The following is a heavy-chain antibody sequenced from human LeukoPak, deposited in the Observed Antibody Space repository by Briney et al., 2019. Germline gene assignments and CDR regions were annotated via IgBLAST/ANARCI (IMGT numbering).Heavy chain of an antibody. CDR1: GFTFSSSA. Sequence: GGSLRLSCAASGFTFSSSAMSWVRQAPGKGLEWVSNISGSGSGGSTYYADSAKGRFTISRDNSKNTLYLQMNSLRAEDTAVYYCARDKPTLKDAFDIWGQGTTVTVSS. CDR3: ARDKPTLKDAFDI. J-gene: IGHJ3*02. V-gene: IGHV3-23*01. D-gene: IGHD2-8*01. CDR2: ISGSGSGGST.